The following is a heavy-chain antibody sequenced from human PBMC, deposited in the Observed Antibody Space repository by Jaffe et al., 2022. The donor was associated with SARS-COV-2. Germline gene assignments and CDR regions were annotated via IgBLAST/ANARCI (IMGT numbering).Heavy chain of an antibody. Sequence: EVQLVESGGGLVQPGGSPILSCAVSGITFSKYWMSWVRQAPGKGLEWVADINQDGSEKYYVDSVKGRFTVSRDNAKNSLYLQMNSLTAEDTAVYYCARIWVAVTSGFDFWGQGTLVTVSS. CDR3: ARIWVAVTSGFDF. V-gene: IGHV3-7*01. CDR1: GITFSKYW. J-gene: IGHJ4*02. CDR2: INQDGSEK. D-gene: IGHD4-17*01.